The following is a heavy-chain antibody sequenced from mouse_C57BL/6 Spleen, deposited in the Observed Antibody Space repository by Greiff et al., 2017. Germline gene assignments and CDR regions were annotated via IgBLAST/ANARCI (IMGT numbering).Heavy chain of an antibody. D-gene: IGHD1-1*01. CDR3: ASYYGSSPLFDY. V-gene: IGHV1-50*01. Sequence: VQLQQPGAELVKPGASVKLSCKASGYTFTSYWMQWVKQRPGQGLEWIGEIDPSDSYTNYNQKFKGKATLTVDPSSSTAYMQLSSLTSEDSAVYYCASYYGSSPLFDYWGQGTTLTVSS. CDR1: GYTFTSYW. J-gene: IGHJ2*01. CDR2: IDPSDSYT.